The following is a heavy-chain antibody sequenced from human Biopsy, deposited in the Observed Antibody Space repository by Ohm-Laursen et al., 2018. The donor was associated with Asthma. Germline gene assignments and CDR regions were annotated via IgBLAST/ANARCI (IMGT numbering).Heavy chain of an antibody. V-gene: IGHV3-7*01. CDR2: IKKDGSEK. J-gene: IGHJ6*02. Sequence: SLRLSCSASGFTFSSYCMSWVRQAPGKGLEWVANIKKDGSEKYYADSVKGRFTISRDNAKNSLYLHMNSLRAEDTAVYYCARGGYCTSPTCPWGRYATDVWGQGTTVTVSS. D-gene: IGHD2-2*01. CDR1: GFTFSSYC. CDR3: ARGGYCTSPTCPWGRYATDV.